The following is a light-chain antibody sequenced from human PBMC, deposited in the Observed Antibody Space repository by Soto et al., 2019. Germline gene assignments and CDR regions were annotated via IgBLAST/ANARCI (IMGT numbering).Light chain of an antibody. CDR2: HAS. Sequence: DIQMTQSPSTLSASVGNRVTISCRASESISRWLAWYQQKPGKAPTLLIYHASSLESGVPARFSGSGSGTAFTLTISSLQPDDVATYYCQQYNTYLSFGQRTKVEIK. J-gene: IGKJ1*01. CDR3: QQYNTYLS. V-gene: IGKV1-5*01. CDR1: ESISRW.